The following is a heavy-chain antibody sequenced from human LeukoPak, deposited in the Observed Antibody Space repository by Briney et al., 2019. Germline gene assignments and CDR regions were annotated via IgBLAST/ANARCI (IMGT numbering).Heavy chain of an antibody. CDR3: ARVKPQWLVPWD. Sequence: SETLSLTCTVSGGSISSYYWSWIRQPAGKGLEWIGRIYTSGSTNYNPSLKSRVTMSVDTSKNQFSLKLSSVTAADAAVYYCARVKPQWLVPWDWGQGTLATVSS. V-gene: IGHV4-4*07. J-gene: IGHJ4*02. CDR1: GGSISSYY. CDR2: IYTSGST. D-gene: IGHD6-19*01.